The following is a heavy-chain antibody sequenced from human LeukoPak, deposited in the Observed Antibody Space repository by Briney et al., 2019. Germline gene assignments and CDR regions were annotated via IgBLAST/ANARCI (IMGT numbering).Heavy chain of an antibody. CDR3: ARRSDPTGWSGAFDV. CDR2: IYPGDSET. J-gene: IGHJ3*01. V-gene: IGHV5-51*01. CDR1: GYNFPTHW. D-gene: IGHD6-19*01. Sequence: GESLKISCKGSGYNFPTHWIGLVRQMPGKGLEWLGVIYPGDSETKYSPSFEGQMIISADKSISSAYLQWNNLEASDTAIYYCARRSDPTGWSGAFDVWGQGTMVTVSS.